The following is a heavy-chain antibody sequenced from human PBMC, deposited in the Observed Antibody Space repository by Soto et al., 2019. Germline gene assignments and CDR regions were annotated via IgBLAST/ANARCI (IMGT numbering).Heavy chain of an antibody. CDR2: SSATGAGT. CDR1: GFTFSSYG. CDR3: AKDRRAGGNYGFYSDF. Sequence: PGGSLRLSCAASGFTFSSYGMTWVRQAPGKGLEWVSFSSATGAGTYYADSVKGRFTISRDNSKTTLYLQMTSLRADDTAVYYCAKDRRAGGNYGFYSDFWGQGALVTVSS. D-gene: IGHD1-7*01. J-gene: IGHJ4*02. V-gene: IGHV3-23*01.